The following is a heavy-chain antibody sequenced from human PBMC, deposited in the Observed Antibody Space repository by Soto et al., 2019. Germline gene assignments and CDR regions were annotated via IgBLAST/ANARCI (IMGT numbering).Heavy chain of an antibody. CDR1: GGSIRNYY. J-gene: IGHJ4*02. Sequence: PSETLSLTCTVSGGSIRNYYWNWIRQPPGKGLEWIGYIYDSGTTNYNPSLASRVTISVDTSKNQFSLKLSSVTAADTAVYYCARLGYYDSSGYYVGYWGQGTLVTVSS. CDR3: ARLGYYDSSGYYVGY. CDR2: IYDSGTT. V-gene: IGHV4-59*08. D-gene: IGHD3-22*01.